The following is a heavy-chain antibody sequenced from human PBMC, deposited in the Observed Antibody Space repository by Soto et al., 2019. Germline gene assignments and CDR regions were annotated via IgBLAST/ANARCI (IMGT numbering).Heavy chain of an antibody. CDR3: ARDGLTTVTEDDY. Sequence: ASVKVSCKASGYTFTSYDINWARQATRQGLEWMGWMNPNSGNTGYAQKFQGRVTMTRNTSISTAYMELSSLRSEDTAVYYCARDGLTTVTEDDYWGQGTLVTVSS. D-gene: IGHD4-17*01. J-gene: IGHJ4*02. CDR1: GYTFTSYD. V-gene: IGHV1-8*01. CDR2: MNPNSGNT.